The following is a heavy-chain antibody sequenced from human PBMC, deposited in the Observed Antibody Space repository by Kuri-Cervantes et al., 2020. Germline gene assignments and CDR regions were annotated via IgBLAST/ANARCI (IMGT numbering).Heavy chain of an antibody. V-gene: IGHV1-69*13. D-gene: IGHD2-2*01. Sequence: SVKVSCKASGGTFSSYAISWVRQAPGQGLEWMGGIIPIFGTANYAQKFQGRVTITADESTSTAYMELRSLRSDDTAVYYCARDGGIVVNYFDYWGQGTLVTVSS. CDR1: GGTFSSYA. CDR2: IIPIFGTA. J-gene: IGHJ4*02. CDR3: ARDGGIVVNYFDY.